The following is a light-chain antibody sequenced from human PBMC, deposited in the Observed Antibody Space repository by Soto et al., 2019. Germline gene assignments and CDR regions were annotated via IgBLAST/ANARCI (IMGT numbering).Light chain of an antibody. V-gene: IGKV3D-20*02. CDR2: DAS. J-gene: IGKJ5*01. CDR1: QSVSSSY. CDR3: QQRSNWPIT. Sequence: EIVMTQSPATLSVSPGESAPLXYRASQSVSSSYLAWYQQKPGQAPRLLIYDASNRATGIPARFSGSGSGTDFTLTISSLEPEDFAVYYCQQRSNWPITFGQGTRLEIK.